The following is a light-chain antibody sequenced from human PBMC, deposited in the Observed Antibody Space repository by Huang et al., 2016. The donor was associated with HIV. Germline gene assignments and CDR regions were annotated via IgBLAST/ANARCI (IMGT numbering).Light chain of an antibody. V-gene: IGKV1-5*03. Sequence: DIQMIQPSSTLSASVGDRCTIACRASQRVSTWLAWYQQKAGRAPNLLIYEASTLESGVPSRFSGGGSGTDFTLTIGSLQPDDFATYYCQQYKSFPWTFGQGTKVEV. J-gene: IGKJ1*01. CDR2: EAS. CDR1: QRVSTW. CDR3: QQYKSFPWT.